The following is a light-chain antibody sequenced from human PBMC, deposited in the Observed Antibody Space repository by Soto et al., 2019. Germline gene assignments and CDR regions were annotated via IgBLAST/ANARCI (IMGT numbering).Light chain of an antibody. CDR3: QQYNSYWT. V-gene: IGKV1-5*01. Sequence: DIQMTQSPSTLSACVGDRVTITCRASQNIGGWLAWYQQKPGKAPKFLIFDASSLESGVPSRFSGSGSGTEFTLTISXLQPDDFATYYCQQYNSYWTFGQGTKVDIK. J-gene: IGKJ1*01. CDR2: DAS. CDR1: QNIGGW.